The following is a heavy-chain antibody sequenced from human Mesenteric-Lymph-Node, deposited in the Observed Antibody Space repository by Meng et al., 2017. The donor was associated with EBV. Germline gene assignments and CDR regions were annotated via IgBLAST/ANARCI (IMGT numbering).Heavy chain of an antibody. V-gene: IGHV1-18*01. D-gene: IGHD4-23*01. CDR1: GYTFSTYG. CDR3: ARDVLGAVVGAVIIPSWFDP. Sequence: QVQLVQSGAEVKKPGASVKVSCKASGYTFSTYGISWVRQAPGQGLEWMGNINTLNGYTNYAQRFQGRVTMTTDKSTNTVYMDLRSLRSDDTAVYYCARDVLGAVVGAVIIPSWFDPWGQGTLVTVSS. J-gene: IGHJ5*02. CDR2: INTLNGYT.